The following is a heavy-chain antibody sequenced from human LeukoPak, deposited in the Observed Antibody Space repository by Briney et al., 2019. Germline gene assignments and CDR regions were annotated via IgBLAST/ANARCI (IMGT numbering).Heavy chain of an antibody. CDR1: GFTFSSSA. V-gene: IGHV3-23*01. D-gene: IGHD2-2*01. J-gene: IGHJ6*02. CDR2: ISASGGST. Sequence: PGGSLRLSCAASGFTFSSSAMSWVRQVPGKGLEWVSGISASGGSTSYADSVRGRFTISRDNSKNTLYLQMSSLRAEDTAVYYCATQRVPPASFLWYYGMDVWGQGTTVTVSS. CDR3: ATQRVPPASFLWYYGMDV.